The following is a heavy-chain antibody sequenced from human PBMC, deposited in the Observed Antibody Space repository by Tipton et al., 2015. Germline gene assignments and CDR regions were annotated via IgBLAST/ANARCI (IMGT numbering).Heavy chain of an antibody. CDR2: IQYSGST. Sequence: TLSLTCAVSAYSISSDYYWGWIRQPPGKGLEWIGYIQYSGSTNYNPSLKSRVTISVDTSKTQFSLKMSSVTASDTAVYYCARARGRHGGLFDSWGQGTLVIVSS. J-gene: IGHJ4*02. CDR1: AYSISSDYY. V-gene: IGHV4-38-2*01. CDR3: ARARGRHGGLFDS. D-gene: IGHD4-23*01.